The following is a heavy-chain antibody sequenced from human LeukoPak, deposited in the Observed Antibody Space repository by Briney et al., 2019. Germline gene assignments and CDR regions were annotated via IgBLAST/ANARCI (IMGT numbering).Heavy chain of an antibody. V-gene: IGHV4-4*07. CDR3: ARHGCSGGSCYLYYYYGMDV. Sequence: SETLSLTCAVSGDSISNYYWSWIRQPAGKGLEWIGRIYTSGYTNYNPSLESRVTMSVDTSKKQFSLRLNSVTAADTAVYYCARHGCSGGSCYLYYYYGMDVWGQGTTVTVSS. J-gene: IGHJ6*02. CDR2: IYTSGYT. CDR1: GDSISNYY. D-gene: IGHD2-15*01.